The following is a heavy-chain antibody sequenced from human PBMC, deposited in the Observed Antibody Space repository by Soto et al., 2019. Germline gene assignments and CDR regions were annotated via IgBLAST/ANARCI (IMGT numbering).Heavy chain of an antibody. CDR2: INHSGST. CDR3: ASRYCTNGVCYKGFDY. V-gene: IGHV4-34*01. J-gene: IGHJ4*02. Sequence: SDTLSLTCAVYGGSFSGYYWSWIRQPPGKGLEWIGEINHSGSTNYNPSLKSRVTISVDTSKNQFSLKLSSVTAADTAVYYCASRYCTNGVCYKGFDYWGQGTLVTVS. D-gene: IGHD2-8*01. CDR1: GGSFSGYY.